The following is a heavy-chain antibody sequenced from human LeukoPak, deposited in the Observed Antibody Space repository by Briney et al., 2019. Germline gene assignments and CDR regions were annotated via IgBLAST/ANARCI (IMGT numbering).Heavy chain of an antibody. CDR2: INSDGSST. D-gene: IGHD4-17*01. V-gene: IGHV3-74*01. Sequence: GGSLRLSCAASGFTFSNYWMHWVRQAPGKGLVWVSRINSDGSSTSYADSVKGRFTISRDNAKNTLYLQMNSLRAEDTAVYYCASQTDDYGDGEFDPWGQGTLVTVSS. CDR3: ASQTDDYGDGEFDP. CDR1: GFTFSNYW. J-gene: IGHJ5*02.